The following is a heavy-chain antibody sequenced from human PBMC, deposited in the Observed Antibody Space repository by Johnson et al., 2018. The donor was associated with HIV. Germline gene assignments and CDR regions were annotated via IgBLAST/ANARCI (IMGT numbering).Heavy chain of an antibody. CDR2: IYSGGST. J-gene: IGHJ3*02. D-gene: IGHD6-6*01. CDR3: AKQLAGHVAFDS. CDR1: GFTVSSNY. Sequence: VQLVESGGGLVQPGGSLRLSCAASGFTVSSNYMSWVRQAPGKGLEWVSVIYSGGSTYYADSVKGRFTISRDNSKNTLYHQMNSLRDEDTAVYYCAKQLAGHVAFDSWGQGTMVTVSS. V-gene: IGHV3-66*02.